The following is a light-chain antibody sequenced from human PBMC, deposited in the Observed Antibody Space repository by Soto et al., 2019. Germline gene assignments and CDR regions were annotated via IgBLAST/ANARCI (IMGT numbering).Light chain of an antibody. J-gene: IGLJ2*01. Sequence: QSALTQPPSASASLGASVTLTCTLSSGYSNYKVDWYQQRPGKGPRFVMRVGTGGIVGSKGDGIPDRFSVLGSGLNRYLTIKNIQEEDESDYHCGADHGSGSNFVVFGGATKVTVL. V-gene: IGLV9-49*01. CDR1: SGYSNYK. CDR3: GADHGSGSNFVV. CDR2: VGTGGIVG.